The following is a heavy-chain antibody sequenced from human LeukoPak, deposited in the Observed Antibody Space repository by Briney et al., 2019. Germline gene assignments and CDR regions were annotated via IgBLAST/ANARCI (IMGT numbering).Heavy chain of an antibody. CDR3: ARDRWGLPGYSSRRGFDY. Sequence: PGASVKVSCKASGYTFTGYHIHWVRQAPGQGLEWMGRINPYSGDTNFAQKFQGRVTMTRDTSISTAYMELSRLRSDDTAVYYCARDRWGLPGYSSRRGFDYWGQGTLVTVSS. V-gene: IGHV1-2*06. J-gene: IGHJ4*02. D-gene: IGHD6-13*01. CDR1: GYTFTGYH. CDR2: INPYSGDT.